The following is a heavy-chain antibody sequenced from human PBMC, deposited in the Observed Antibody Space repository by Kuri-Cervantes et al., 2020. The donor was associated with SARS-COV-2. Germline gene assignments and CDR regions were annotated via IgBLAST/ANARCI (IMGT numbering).Heavy chain of an antibody. Sequence: SQTLSLTCAVYGGSFSGYYWSWIRQPPGKGLEWIGEINHSGSTNHNPSLKSRVTVSVDTSKNQFSLKLSSVTAADTAVYYCARQGTYGSSGWALEDFDYWGQGTLVTVSS. V-gene: IGHV4-34*01. D-gene: IGHD6-19*01. J-gene: IGHJ4*02. CDR3: ARQGTYGSSGWALEDFDY. CDR1: GGSFSGYY. CDR2: INHSGST.